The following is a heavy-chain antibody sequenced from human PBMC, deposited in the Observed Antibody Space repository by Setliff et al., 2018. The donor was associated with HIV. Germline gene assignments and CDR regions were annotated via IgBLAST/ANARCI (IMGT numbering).Heavy chain of an antibody. CDR1: GFTFSSYW. D-gene: IGHD5-12*01. J-gene: IGHJ4*02. Sequence: PGGSLRLSCTASGFTFSSYWMTWVRQAPGKGLEWVANIKQDGTETYYVDSVTGRFTISRDNAKNSLYLQMNSLRAEDTAVYYCARCRDGYKTFDYWGQGALVTVSS. V-gene: IGHV3-7*03. CDR2: IKQDGTET. CDR3: ARCRDGYKTFDY.